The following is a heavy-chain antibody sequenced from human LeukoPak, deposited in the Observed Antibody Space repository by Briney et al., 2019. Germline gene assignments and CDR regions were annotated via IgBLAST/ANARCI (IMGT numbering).Heavy chain of an antibody. CDR1: GGSFSGYY. D-gene: IGHD1-26*01. CDR2: INHSGST. V-gene: IGHV4-34*01. Sequence: SETLSLTCAVYGGSFSGYYWSWIRQPPGKGLEWIGEINHSGSTNYNPSLKCRVTISVDTSKNQFSLKLSSVTAADTAVYYCARGRIVGATRWFDPWGQGTLVTVSS. CDR3: ARGRIVGATRWFDP. J-gene: IGHJ5*02.